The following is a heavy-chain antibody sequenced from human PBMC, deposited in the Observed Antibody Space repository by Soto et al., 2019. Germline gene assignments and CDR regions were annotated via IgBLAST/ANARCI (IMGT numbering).Heavy chain of an antibody. J-gene: IGHJ3*02. CDR3: AREPRSPLNYDFWSGYYLYAFDI. D-gene: IGHD3-3*01. Sequence: SETLSLTCTVSGGSISSYYWSWIRQPPGKGLEWIGYIYYSGSTNYNPSLKSRVTISVDTSKNQFSLKLSSVTAADTAVYYCAREPRSPLNYDFWSGYYLYAFDIWGQGTMVTVSS. CDR1: GGSISSYY. CDR2: IYYSGST. V-gene: IGHV4-59*01.